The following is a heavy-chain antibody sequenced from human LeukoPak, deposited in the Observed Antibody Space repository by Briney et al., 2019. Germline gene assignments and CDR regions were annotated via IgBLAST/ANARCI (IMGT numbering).Heavy chain of an antibody. CDR3: ARTPTTSWDNWFDP. D-gene: IGHD2/OR15-2a*01. CDR2: IYYSGST. Sequence: SETLSLTCTASGGSISSSSYYWGWIRQPPGKGLEWIGYIYYSGSTNYNPSLKSRVTISVDTSKNQFSLKLSSVTAADTAVYYCARTPTTSWDNWFDPWGQGTLVTVSS. J-gene: IGHJ5*02. CDR1: GGSISSSSYY. V-gene: IGHV4-61*05.